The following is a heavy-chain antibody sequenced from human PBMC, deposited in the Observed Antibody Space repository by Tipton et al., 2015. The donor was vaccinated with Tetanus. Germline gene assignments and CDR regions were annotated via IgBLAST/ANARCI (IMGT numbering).Heavy chain of an antibody. V-gene: IGHV1-8*01. CDR1: GYTFTSYD. J-gene: IGHJ4*02. D-gene: IGHD1-26*01. CDR2: MNPNSGNT. CDR3: ARMTPRAWELRPFKFFDY. Sequence: QVQLVQSGAEVKKPGASVKVSCKASGYTFTSYDINWVRQATGQGLEWMGWMNPNSGNTGYAQKFQGRVTMTTDTSTSTAYMELRSLRSDDTAVYYCARMTPRAWELRPFKFFDYWGQGTLVTVSS.